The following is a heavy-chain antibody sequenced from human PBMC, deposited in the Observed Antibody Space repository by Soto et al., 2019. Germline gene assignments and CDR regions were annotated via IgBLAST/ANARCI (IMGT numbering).Heavy chain of an antibody. V-gene: IGHV1-3*01. Sequence: GHSVNRDCKGSSASMTNYARHWVRHAPGQRLEWMGHINAGNGDTKYSQKFQGRVTITRDTSARTAYMDLSSLNSEDTAMYYCSTQDCSGDCSQTYWSQGTLVIGSS. CDR1: SASMTNYA. CDR3: STQDCSGDCSQTY. CDR2: INAGNGDT. J-gene: IGHJ4*02. D-gene: IGHD2-21*02.